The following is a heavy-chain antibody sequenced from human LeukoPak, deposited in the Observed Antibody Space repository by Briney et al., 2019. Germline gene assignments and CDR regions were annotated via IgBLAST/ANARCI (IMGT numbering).Heavy chain of an antibody. J-gene: IGHJ4*02. CDR3: ARRRTIGDYDY. CDR2: ISSDGSSA. D-gene: IGHD3-16*01. CDR1: GFTFSNYW. Sequence: GGSLRLSCAASGFTFSNYWMHWVRQAPGKGLMWASRISSDGSSADYADSVKGRFTISRDNAKNTLYLQMNSLRVGDTAVYYCARRRTIGDYDYWGQGTLVTVSS. V-gene: IGHV3-74*01.